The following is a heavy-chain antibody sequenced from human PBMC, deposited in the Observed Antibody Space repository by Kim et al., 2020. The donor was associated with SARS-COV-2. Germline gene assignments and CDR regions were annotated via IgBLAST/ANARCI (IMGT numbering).Heavy chain of an antibody. J-gene: IGHJ6*02. V-gene: IGHV4-34*01. Sequence: SETLSLTCAVYGGSFSGYYWSWIRQPPGKGLEWIGEINHSGSTNYNPSLKSRVTISVDTSKNQFSLKLSSVTAADTAVYYCARVGRALRRFLEWTKGGPPKIYGMDVWGQGTTVTVSS. D-gene: IGHD3-3*01. CDR1: GGSFSGYY. CDR3: ARVGRALRRFLEWTKGGPPKIYGMDV. CDR2: INHSGST.